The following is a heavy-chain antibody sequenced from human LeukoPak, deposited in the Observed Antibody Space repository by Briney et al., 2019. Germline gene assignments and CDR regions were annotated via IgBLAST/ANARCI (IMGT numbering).Heavy chain of an antibody. D-gene: IGHD4-23*01. CDR3: TSSGSRWDYFDY. CDR2: IKTRPEGGTT. V-gene: IGHV3-15*05. J-gene: IGHJ4*02. Sequence: GGSLRLSCAASGFTFSSYRMNWVRQAPGKGLEWVARIKTRPEGGTTDYAAPVKGRFTISRDDSKDTLYLQMNSLKTDDTAVYYCTSSGSRWDYFDYWGQGTLATVSS. CDR1: GFTFSSYR.